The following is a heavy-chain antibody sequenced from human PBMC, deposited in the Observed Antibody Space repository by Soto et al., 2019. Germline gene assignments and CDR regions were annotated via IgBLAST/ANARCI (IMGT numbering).Heavy chain of an antibody. CDR2: IIPIFGTA. CDR3: ARVRSVLPTRTHWFDP. CDR1: GGTFSSYA. J-gene: IGHJ5*02. Sequence: ASVKVSCKASGGTFSSYAISWVLQAPGQGLEWMGGIIPIFGTANYAQKFQGRVTITADESTSTAYMELSSLRSEDTAVYYCARVRSVLPTRTHWFDPWGQGTLVTVSS. D-gene: IGHD4-17*01. V-gene: IGHV1-69*13.